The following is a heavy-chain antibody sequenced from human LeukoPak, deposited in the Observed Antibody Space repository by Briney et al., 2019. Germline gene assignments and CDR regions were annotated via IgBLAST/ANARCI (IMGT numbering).Heavy chain of an antibody. CDR3: AREIYDSIVG. J-gene: IGHJ4*02. CDR1: GGSISSYY. CDR2: IYTSGST. D-gene: IGHD3-22*01. V-gene: IGHV4-4*07. Sequence: PSETLSLTCTVSGGSISSYYWSWIRQPAGKGLEWIGRIYTSGSTNYNPSLKRRVTMSVATSKNQFSLKLSSVTAADTGVYYCAREIYDSIVGWGQGTLVTVSS.